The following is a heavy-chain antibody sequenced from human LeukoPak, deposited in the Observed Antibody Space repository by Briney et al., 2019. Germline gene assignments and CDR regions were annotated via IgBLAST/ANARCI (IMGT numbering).Heavy chain of an antibody. CDR1: GFTFSSYA. CDR2: ISGSGGST. Sequence: GGSLRLSCAASGFTFSSYAMSWVRQAPGKGLEWVSAISGSGGSTYYADSVKGRCTISRDNSKNTLNLQMNRLRAEDTAVYYCAKGYSYGDYWGQGTLATVSS. D-gene: IGHD5-18*01. CDR3: AKGYSYGDY. J-gene: IGHJ4*02. V-gene: IGHV3-23*01.